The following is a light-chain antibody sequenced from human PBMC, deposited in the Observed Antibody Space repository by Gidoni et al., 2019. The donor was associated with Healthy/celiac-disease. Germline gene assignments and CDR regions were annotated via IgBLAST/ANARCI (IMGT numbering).Light chain of an antibody. CDR1: SSDVGSYNL. V-gene: IGLV2-23*03. CDR2: EGS. CDR3: CSYAGSRTFVV. J-gene: IGLJ2*01. Sequence: QSALTQPASVSVFPGQSITISCTGTSSDVGSYNLVSWYQQQPGKAPKLMIYEGSKRPSGVSNRFSGSKYGNTASLTIAGLQAEDEADYYCCSYAGSRTFVVFGGGTKLTVL.